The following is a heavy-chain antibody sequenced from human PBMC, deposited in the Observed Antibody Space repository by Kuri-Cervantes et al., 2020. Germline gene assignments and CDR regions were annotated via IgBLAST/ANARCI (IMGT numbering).Heavy chain of an antibody. CDR1: GFTFSDYY. Sequence: GESLKISCAASGFTFSDYYMTWIRQAPGKGLEWVSYISNSGSTISYADAVRGRFTISRDNAKNTLYLQMNSLRAEDTAVYYCASWFGELPVDYWGQGTLVTVSS. CDR3: ASWFGELPVDY. J-gene: IGHJ4*02. D-gene: IGHD3-10*01. CDR2: ISNSGSTI. V-gene: IGHV3-11*04.